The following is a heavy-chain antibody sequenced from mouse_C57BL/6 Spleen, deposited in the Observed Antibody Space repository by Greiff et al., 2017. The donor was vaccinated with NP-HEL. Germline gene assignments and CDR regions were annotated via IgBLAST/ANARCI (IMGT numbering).Heavy chain of an antibody. Sequence: QVQLQQPGAELVKPGASVKLSCKASGYTFTSYWMHWVKQRPGQGLEWIGMIHPTSGSTNYNEKFKSKATLTVDKSSSTAYMQLSSLTSEDSAVYYCARSPIFNGNYAMDYWGQGTSVTVSS. CDR2: IHPTSGST. D-gene: IGHD2-1*01. V-gene: IGHV1-64*01. CDR3: ARSPIFNGNYAMDY. CDR1: GYTFTSYW. J-gene: IGHJ4*01.